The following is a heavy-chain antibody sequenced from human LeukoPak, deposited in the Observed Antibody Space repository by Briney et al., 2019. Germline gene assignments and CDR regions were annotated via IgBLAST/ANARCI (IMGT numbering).Heavy chain of an antibody. CDR2: IRGSGSTI. J-gene: IGHJ3*02. V-gene: IGHV3-11*04. CDR3: ARDPVLLWFGRAFDI. D-gene: IGHD3-10*01. CDR1: GFTFSDYY. Sequence: GGSLRLSCVASGFTFSDYYMSWIRQAPGKGLEWVSYIRGSGSTIYYADSVKGRFTISRDNAKNSQYLQMNSLRAEDTAVYYCARDPVLLWFGRAFDIWGQGTMVTVSS.